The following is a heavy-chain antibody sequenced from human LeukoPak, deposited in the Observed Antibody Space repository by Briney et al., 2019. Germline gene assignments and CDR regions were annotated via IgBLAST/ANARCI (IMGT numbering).Heavy chain of an antibody. CDR1: GFSVRDFW. V-gene: IGHV3-7*01. D-gene: IGHD4-23*01. Sequence: GGSLRLSCAASGFSVRDFWMAWVRQAPGKGLEWVAHIKEDRTADYYVDSVKGRFTISKDDGKNSLHLQMNSLRFEDTAVYYCVRGGWELDYWGQGTLVTVSS. CDR2: IKEDRTAD. CDR3: VRGGWELDY. J-gene: IGHJ4*02.